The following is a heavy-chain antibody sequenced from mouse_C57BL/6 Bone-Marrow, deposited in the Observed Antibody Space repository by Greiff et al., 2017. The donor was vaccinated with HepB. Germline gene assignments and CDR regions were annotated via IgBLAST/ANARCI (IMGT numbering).Heavy chain of an antibody. CDR2: IYPGDGDT. CDR1: GYAFSSYW. D-gene: IGHD2-1*01. CDR3: ARSRLYGNQAWFAY. V-gene: IGHV1-80*01. Sequence: QVQLQQSGAELVKPGASVKISCKASGYAFSSYWMNWVKQRPGKGLEWIGQIYPGDGDTNYNGKFKGKATLTADKSSSTAYMQLSRLTSEDSAVYFCARSRLYGNQAWFAYWGQGTLVTVSA. J-gene: IGHJ3*01.